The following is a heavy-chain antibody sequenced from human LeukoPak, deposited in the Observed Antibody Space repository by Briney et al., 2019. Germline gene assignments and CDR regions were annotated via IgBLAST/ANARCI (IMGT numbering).Heavy chain of an antibody. J-gene: IGHJ4*02. V-gene: IGHV3-23*01. CDR2: ITGSGGST. D-gene: IGHD3-22*01. CDR3: ARLDYYGSSGYFGPDY. Sequence: GGSLRLSCAASGFTFSIYAMSWVRQAPGKGLEWVSDITGSGGSTYYADSVKGRFTISRDNSKNTLCLHMNGLRAEDTAVYYCARLDYYGSSGYFGPDYWGQGTLVTVSS. CDR1: GFTFSIYA.